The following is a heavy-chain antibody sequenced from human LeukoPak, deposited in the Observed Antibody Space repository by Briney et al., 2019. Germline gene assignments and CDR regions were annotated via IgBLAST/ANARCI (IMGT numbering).Heavy chain of an antibody. Sequence: RRSLRLSCAASGFTFRTYAMHWVRQAPGKGLEWVAFISYGGSNKYYADSVKGRFTISRDNSNNTLYLQMNSLRAEDTAVYYCARDSYGLDYWGQGTLVTVSS. CDR3: ARDSYGLDY. CDR1: GFTFRTYA. CDR2: ISYGGSNK. J-gene: IGHJ4*02. V-gene: IGHV3-30-3*01. D-gene: IGHD5-18*01.